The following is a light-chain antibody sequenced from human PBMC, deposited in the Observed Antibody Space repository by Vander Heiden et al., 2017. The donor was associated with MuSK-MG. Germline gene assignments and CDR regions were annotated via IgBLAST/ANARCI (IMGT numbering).Light chain of an antibody. J-gene: IGKJ2*01. CDR1: QDIRYD. CDR3: QHYDRSTYT. CDR2: DSS. Sequence: QMTQSPSPLSASVGERVTITCPSSQDIRYDLNWYQQRRQKSTKLLIYDSSNVQTGVPSRFRGSGSGTHFSSTINGLQHDDTATYYCQHYDRSTYTFGLGTKLEIK. V-gene: IGKV1-33*01.